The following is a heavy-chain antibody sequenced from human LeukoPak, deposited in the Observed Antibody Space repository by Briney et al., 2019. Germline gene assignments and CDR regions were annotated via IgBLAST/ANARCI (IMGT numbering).Heavy chain of an antibody. Sequence: RASETLSLTCTVSGGSMSGYYWRWLRRPPGKGLEWIGHIYYSGRADYNASLTSRATMFVDTSKNEFSLTLRSVTAADTAVYYCARVGDSSGYSVLDSWGQGTLVTVSS. CDR1: GGSMSGYY. CDR3: ARVGDSSGYSVLDS. CDR2: IYYSGRA. D-gene: IGHD3-22*01. J-gene: IGHJ4*02. V-gene: IGHV4-59*01.